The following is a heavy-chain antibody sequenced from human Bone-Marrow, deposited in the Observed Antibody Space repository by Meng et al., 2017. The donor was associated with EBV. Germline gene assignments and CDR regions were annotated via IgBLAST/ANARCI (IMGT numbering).Heavy chain of an antibody. J-gene: IGHJ4*02. D-gene: IGHD3-10*01. CDR2: IHGYSANT. Sequence: QLVQSGVEVQKPGASVRVACKTSGYTFSSFTLNWVRQVPGQGFEWVGWIHGYSANTHYAQKFHGRVNMSTDTSTDTSYMELKNLRPDDTAIYYCVRFSNYVLDHWGQGTLVTASS. CDR1: GYTFSSFT. CDR3: VRFSNYVLDH. V-gene: IGHV1-18*01.